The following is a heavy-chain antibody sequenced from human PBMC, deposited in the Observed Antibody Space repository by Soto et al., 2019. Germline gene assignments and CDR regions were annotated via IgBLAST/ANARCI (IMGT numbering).Heavy chain of an antibody. CDR3: ATQEVGGSYVYTFDP. D-gene: IGHD1-26*01. CDR2: IYYSGST. J-gene: IGHJ5*02. V-gene: IGHV4-39*01. Sequence: QLHLRESGPGLVKPSETLSLTCTVSGGSITSSSYYWGWIRQPPGKGLEWIGSIYYSGSTYYTPSPKRRLTISVDTPKNQFPLKLSSVTAADTAVYYCATQEVGGSYVYTFDPWGQGTLVPVSS. CDR1: GGSITSSSYY.